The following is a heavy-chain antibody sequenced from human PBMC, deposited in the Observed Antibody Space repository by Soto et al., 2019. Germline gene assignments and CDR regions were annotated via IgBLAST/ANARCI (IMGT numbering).Heavy chain of an antibody. Sequence: ASVKVSCKASGGTFSSYAISWVRQAPGQGLERMGGIIPIFGTANYAQKFQGRVTITADKSTSTAYMELSSLRSEDTAVYYCARGNELGIAARPDGYYYYYGMDVWGQGTTVTVS. D-gene: IGHD6-6*01. CDR2: IIPIFGTA. CDR1: GGTFSSYA. J-gene: IGHJ6*02. V-gene: IGHV1-69*06. CDR3: ARGNELGIAARPDGYYYYYGMDV.